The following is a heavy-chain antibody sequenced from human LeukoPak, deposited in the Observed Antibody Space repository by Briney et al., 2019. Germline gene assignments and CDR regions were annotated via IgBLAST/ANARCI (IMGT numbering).Heavy chain of an antibody. V-gene: IGHV3-11*04. CDR1: GFTFSDYY. D-gene: IGHD5-18*01. CDR2: ISSSGSTI. Sequence: GGSLRLSCAASGFTFSDYYMSWIRQAPGKGLEWVSYISSSGSTIYYADSVKGRFTISRDNAKNSLYLQMNSLRAEDTAVYYCARDWDVDTAMVVGYWGQGTLVTVSS. J-gene: IGHJ4*02. CDR3: ARDWDVDTAMVVGY.